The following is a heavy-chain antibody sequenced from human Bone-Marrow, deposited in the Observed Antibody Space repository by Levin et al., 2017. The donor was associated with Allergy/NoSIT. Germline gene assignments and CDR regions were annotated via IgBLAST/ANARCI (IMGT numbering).Heavy chain of an antibody. CDR3: ARPYGDYVGWFDP. CDR1: GGSISSSSYY. CDR2: IYYSGST. D-gene: IGHD4-17*01. Sequence: GSLRLSCTVSGGSISSSSYYWGWIRQPPGKGLEWIGSIYYSGSTYYNPSLKSRVTISVDTSKNQFSLKLSSVTAAATAVYYCARPYGDYVGWFDPWGQGTLVTVSA. V-gene: IGHV4-39*01. J-gene: IGHJ5*02.